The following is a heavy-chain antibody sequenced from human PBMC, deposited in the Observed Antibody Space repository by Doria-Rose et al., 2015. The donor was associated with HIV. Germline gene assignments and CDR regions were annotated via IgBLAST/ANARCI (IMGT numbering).Heavy chain of an antibody. J-gene: IGHJ4*02. Sequence: TLKESGPVLVKPTETLTLTCTVSGVSLSSPGMGVSWIRQPPGKALEWLANIFSDDERSYKTSLKSRLTISRGTSKSQVVLTMTDMDAVDTATYYCARIKSSRWYHKYYFDCWGQGTLVIVSA. V-gene: IGHV2-26*01. CDR1: GVSLSSPGMG. CDR2: IFSDDER. CDR3: ARIKSSRWYHKYYFDC. D-gene: IGHD6-13*01.